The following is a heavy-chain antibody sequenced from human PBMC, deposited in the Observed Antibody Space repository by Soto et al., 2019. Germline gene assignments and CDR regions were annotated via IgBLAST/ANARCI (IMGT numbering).Heavy chain of an antibody. CDR1: GFTFSSYS. V-gene: IGHV3-21*01. CDR2: ISSSSSYI. Sequence: SLRLSCAASGFTFSSYSMNWVRQAPGKGLEWVSSISSSSSYIYYADSVKGRFTISRDNAKNSLYLQMNSLRAEDTAVYYCAREDIVVVPAVITSAFDPWGQGTLVTVSS. J-gene: IGHJ5*02. D-gene: IGHD2-2*01. CDR3: AREDIVVVPAVITSAFDP.